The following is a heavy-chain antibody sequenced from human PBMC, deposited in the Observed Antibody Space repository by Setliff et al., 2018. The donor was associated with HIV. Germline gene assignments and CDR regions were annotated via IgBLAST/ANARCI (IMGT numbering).Heavy chain of an antibody. D-gene: IGHD3-22*01. CDR2: ISPDIGDT. CDR1: GYTFNDNY. CDR3: ARGADHFDTSGYYSFFDP. J-gene: IGHJ5*02. Sequence: ASVKVSCKASGYTFNDNYIHWVRQAPGQGLEWVGRISPDIGDTNYAQMFHGRVTMTRETSISTAYMELSSLKSDDTAVYYCARGADHFDTSGYYSFFDPWGQGTLVTVSS. V-gene: IGHV1-2*06.